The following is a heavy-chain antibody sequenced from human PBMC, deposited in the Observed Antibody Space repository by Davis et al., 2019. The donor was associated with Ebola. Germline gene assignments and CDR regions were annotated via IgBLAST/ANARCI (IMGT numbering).Heavy chain of an antibody. D-gene: IGHD3-3*01. CDR2: INHTGST. Sequence: ESLKISCAASGFSFSIYGMHWVRQPPGKGLEWIGEINHTGSTNYNPSLKSRVTISVDTSKNQFSLKLSSVTAADTAVYYCARWGSYYDFWSGYYTSTNFDYWGQGVLVTVSS. J-gene: IGHJ4*02. CDR3: ARWGSYYDFWSGYYTSTNFDY. V-gene: IGHV4-34*01. CDR1: GFSFSIYG.